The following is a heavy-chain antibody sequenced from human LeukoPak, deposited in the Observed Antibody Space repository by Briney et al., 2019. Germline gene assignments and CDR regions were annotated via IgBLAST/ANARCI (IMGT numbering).Heavy chain of an antibody. V-gene: IGHV3-23*01. CDR1: GFTVSSNY. D-gene: IGHD1-14*01. Sequence: GGSLRLSCAASGFTVSSNYMSWVRQAPGKGLEWVSAISGSGGSTYYADSVKGRFAISRDNSKNTLYLQMNSLRAADTALYYCAKPAKTDYADYWGQGTLVTVSS. CDR2: ISGSGGST. CDR3: AKPAKTDYADY. J-gene: IGHJ4*02.